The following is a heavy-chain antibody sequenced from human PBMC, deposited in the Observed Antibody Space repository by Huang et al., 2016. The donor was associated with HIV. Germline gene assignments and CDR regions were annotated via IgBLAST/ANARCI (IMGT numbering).Heavy chain of an antibody. V-gene: IGHV4-34*02. CDR1: GDSLSGYY. J-gene: IGHJ4*02. D-gene: IGHD5-18*01. Sequence: QVQLQQWGAGLLKPSETLSLTCAVYGDSLSGYYWSWIRQSPGKELEWIGEIHHSGTTNYNPSRKSRVTISLDTSKKQFSLKLKSVTAADTAVFYCARGRRWLQRKNYYFGYWGQGTLVTVSS. CDR3: ARGRRWLQRKNYYFGY. CDR2: IHHSGTT.